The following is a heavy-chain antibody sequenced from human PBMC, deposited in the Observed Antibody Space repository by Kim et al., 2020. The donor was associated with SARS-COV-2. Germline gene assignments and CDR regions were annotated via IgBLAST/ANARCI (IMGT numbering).Heavy chain of an antibody. CDR3: AREGATEVFDY. CDR1: GFTFSSYA. J-gene: IGHJ4*02. Sequence: GGSLRLSCAASGFTFSSYAMHWVRQAPGKGLEWVAVISYDGSNKYYADSVKGRFTISRDNSKNTLYLQMNSLRAEDTAVYYCAREGATEVFDYWGQGTLVTVSS. V-gene: IGHV3-30-3*01. CDR2: ISYDGSNK.